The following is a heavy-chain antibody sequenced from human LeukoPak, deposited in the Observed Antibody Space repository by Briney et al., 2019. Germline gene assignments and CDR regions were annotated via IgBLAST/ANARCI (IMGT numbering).Heavy chain of an antibody. Sequence: QPGGSLRLSCAASGFTFNIYAMSWVRLAPGKGLQWVASMCGSAGCTYYADSVKGRFTISRDNSKNTLYLQMNSLRAEDTAIYYCERDRSNYHESNGHYDQRYGDHWGQVTLVTVSS. CDR1: GFTFNIYA. CDR3: ERDRSNYHESNGHYDQRYGDH. J-gene: IGHJ5*02. CDR2: MCGSAGCT. V-gene: IGHV3-23*01. D-gene: IGHD3-22*01.